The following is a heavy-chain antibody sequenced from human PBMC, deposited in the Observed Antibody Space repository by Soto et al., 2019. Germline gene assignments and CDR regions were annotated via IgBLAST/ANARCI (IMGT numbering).Heavy chain of an antibody. V-gene: IGHV4-38-2*01. CDR3: AVLAPPFDY. Sequence: SETLSLTCAVSGYSISSGYYWGWIRQPPGKGLEWIGYIYHNGYTYYNPSLKNRIAISVDTSKNQFSLKLSSVTAADTAVYYCAVLAPPFDYWGQGTLVTVSS. CDR2: IYHNGYT. J-gene: IGHJ4*02. CDR1: GYSISSGYY.